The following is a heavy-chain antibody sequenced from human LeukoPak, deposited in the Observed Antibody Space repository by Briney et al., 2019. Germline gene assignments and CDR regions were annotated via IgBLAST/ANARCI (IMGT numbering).Heavy chain of an antibody. Sequence: ASVKVSCKASGYTFTNYDINWVRQATGQGLEWMGWMNPNSGNTGYAQKFQGRVTMTRNTSISTAYMELSSLRSEDTAVYYCARGRTYYDYVWGSYRGYYFDYWGQGTLVTVSS. J-gene: IGHJ4*02. CDR2: MNPNSGNT. CDR1: GYTFTNYD. CDR3: ARGRTYYDYVWGSYRGYYFDY. D-gene: IGHD3-16*01. V-gene: IGHV1-8*01.